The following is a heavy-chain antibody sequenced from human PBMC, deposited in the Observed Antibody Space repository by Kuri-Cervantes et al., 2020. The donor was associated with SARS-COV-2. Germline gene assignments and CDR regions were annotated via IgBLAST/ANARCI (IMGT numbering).Heavy chain of an antibody. D-gene: IGHD2-2*01. CDR3: ASPIYCSSTSCYLGRSHDAFDI. J-gene: IGHJ3*02. CDR1: GFTFDDYG. V-gene: IGHV3-11*04. Sequence: GESLKISCAASGFTFDDYGMSWVRQAPGKGLEWVSYISSSGSTIYYADSVKGRFTISRDNAKNSLYLQMNSLRAEDTAVYYCASPIYCSSTSCYLGRSHDAFDIWGQGTMVTVSS. CDR2: ISSSGSTI.